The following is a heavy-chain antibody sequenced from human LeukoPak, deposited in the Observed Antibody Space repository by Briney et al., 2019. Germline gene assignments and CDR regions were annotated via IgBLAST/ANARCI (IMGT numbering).Heavy chain of an antibody. D-gene: IGHD3-10*01. Sequence: SQTLSLTCAVSGGSISSGGYSWSWIRQPPGKGLEWIGYIYHSGSTYYNPSLKSRVTISVDTSKNQFSLKLSSVTAADTAVYYCARRSRDAMVPIYYYYGMDVWGQGTTVTVSS. V-gene: IGHV4-30-2*03. CDR1: GGSISSGGYS. J-gene: IGHJ6*02. CDR3: ARRSRDAMVPIYYYYGMDV. CDR2: IYHSGST.